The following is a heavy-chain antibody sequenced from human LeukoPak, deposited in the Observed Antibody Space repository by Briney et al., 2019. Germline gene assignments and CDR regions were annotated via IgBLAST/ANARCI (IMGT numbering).Heavy chain of an antibody. V-gene: IGHV3-30*18. J-gene: IGHJ4*02. CDR1: GFTFSSYG. CDR2: ISYDGSNK. CDR3: AKDSYDILTGYLDY. D-gene: IGHD3-9*01. Sequence: GGSLRLSCAASGFTFSSYGMHWVRQAPGKGLEWVAVISYDGSNKYYADSVKGRFTISRDNSKNTLYLQMNSLRAEDTAVYYCAKDSYDILTGYLDYWGQGTLVTVSS.